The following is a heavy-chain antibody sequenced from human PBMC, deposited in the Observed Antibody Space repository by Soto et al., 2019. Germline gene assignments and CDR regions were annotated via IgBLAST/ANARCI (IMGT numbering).Heavy chain of an antibody. J-gene: IGHJ5*02. Sequence: EVQLLESGGGLVQPGGSLRLSCAASGFTFSSYAMSWVRQAPGKGLEWVSAISGSGGSTYYTDSVKGRFTISRDNSKNTLYLQMNSLRAEDTAVYYCAKGERKINWFDPWGQGTLVTVSS. D-gene: IGHD1-1*01. CDR2: ISGSGGST. V-gene: IGHV3-23*01. CDR1: GFTFSSYA. CDR3: AKGERKINWFDP.